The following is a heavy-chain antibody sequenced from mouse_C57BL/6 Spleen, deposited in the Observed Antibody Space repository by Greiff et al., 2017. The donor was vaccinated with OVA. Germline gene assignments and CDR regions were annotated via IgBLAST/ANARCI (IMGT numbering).Heavy chain of an antibody. CDR1: GYTFTSYW. Sequence: VQLQQPGAELVRPGTSVKLSCKASGYTFTSYWMHWVKQRPGQGLEWIGVIDPSDSSTNYNQKFKGKATLTVDTASSTAYMQLSRLTSVDSAVYYCARRGLYAMDYWGQGTSVTVSS. CDR3: ARRGLYAMDY. V-gene: IGHV1-59*01. J-gene: IGHJ4*01. CDR2: IDPSDSST.